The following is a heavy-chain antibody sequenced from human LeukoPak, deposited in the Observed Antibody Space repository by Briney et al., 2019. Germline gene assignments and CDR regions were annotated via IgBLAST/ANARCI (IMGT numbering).Heavy chain of an antibody. V-gene: IGHV3-66*01. CDR3: ARSRGYCSSTSCYGNWFDP. J-gene: IGHJ5*02. CDR1: GFTVSSNY. Sequence: PGGSLRLSCAASGFTVSSNYMSWVRQAPGKGLEWVSVIYSGGSTYYADSVKGRFTISRDNSKNTLYLQMNSLRAEDTAVYYCARSRGYCSSTSCYGNWFDPWGQGTLVTVSS. D-gene: IGHD2-2*01. CDR2: IYSGGST.